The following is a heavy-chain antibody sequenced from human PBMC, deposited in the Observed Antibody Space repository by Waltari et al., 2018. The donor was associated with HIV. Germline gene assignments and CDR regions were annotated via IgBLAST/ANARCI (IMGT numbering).Heavy chain of an antibody. CDR3: ARDQWLGERVPYYFDY. V-gene: IGHV4-39*07. J-gene: IGHJ4*02. D-gene: IGHD6-19*01. Sequence: QLQLQESGPGLVKPSETLSLTCTVSGGSISSSSYYWGWIRQPPGKGLEWIGSIYYSGSTYYNPSLKSRVTISVDTSKNQFSLKLSSVTAADTVVYYCARDQWLGERVPYYFDYWGQGTLVTVSS. CDR1: GGSISSSSYY. CDR2: IYYSGST.